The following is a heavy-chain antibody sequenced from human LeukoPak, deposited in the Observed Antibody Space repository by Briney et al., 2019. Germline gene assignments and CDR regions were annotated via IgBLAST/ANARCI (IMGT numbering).Heavy chain of an antibody. J-gene: IGHJ4*02. D-gene: IGHD6-6*01. CDR3: AKDPTLPYSSSSYFDC. Sequence: GGSLRLPCAASGFTFSSYGMHWVRQAPGKGLEWVAVISYDGSNKYYADSVKGRFTISRDNSKNTLYLQMNSLRAEDTAVYYCAKDPTLPYSSSSYFDCWGQGTLVTVSS. V-gene: IGHV3-30*18. CDR1: GFTFSSYG. CDR2: ISYDGSNK.